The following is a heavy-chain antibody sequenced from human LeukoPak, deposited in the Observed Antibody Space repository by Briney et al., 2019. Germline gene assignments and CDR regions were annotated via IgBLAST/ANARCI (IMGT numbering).Heavy chain of an antibody. J-gene: IGHJ3*02. V-gene: IGHV3-23*01. CDR2: ISGSGGST. CDR1: GFSSSSYA. Sequence: GGSLRLSCAASGFSSSSYAMSWVRQAPGKALEWVSGISGSGGSTYYADSVKGRFTISRDNSRNTLYLQMNSLGADDTAVYYCARSIYGSGSFYAFDIWGQGTMVTVSS. CDR3: ARSIYGSGSFYAFDI. D-gene: IGHD3-10*01.